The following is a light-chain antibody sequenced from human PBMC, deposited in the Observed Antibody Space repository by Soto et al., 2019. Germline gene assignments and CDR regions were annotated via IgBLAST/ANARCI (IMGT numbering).Light chain of an antibody. J-gene: IGLJ3*02. V-gene: IGLV1-44*01. CDR1: SSNIGSNT. CDR3: SAWDDSLNGPL. Sequence: QSVLTQPPSASGTPGQRVTIPCSGSSSNIGSNTVNWYQQLPGTAPTLLLYSTNQRPAGVPDRFSGSKSGTSASLAVNGLQSGDEADYYCSAWDDSLNGPLFGGGTKLTVL. CDR2: STN.